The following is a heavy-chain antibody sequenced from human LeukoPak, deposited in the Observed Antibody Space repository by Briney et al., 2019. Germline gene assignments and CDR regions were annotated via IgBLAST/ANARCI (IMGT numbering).Heavy chain of an antibody. V-gene: IGHV4-31*03. D-gene: IGHD3-3*01. CDR2: IYYSGST. Sequence: SQTLSLTCTVSGGSISSGGYYWSWIRQHPGKGLEWIGYIYYSGSTYYNPSLKSRVTISVDTSKNQFSLKLSSVTAADTAVYYCARVRNPNDFWSGYPYFDYWGQGTLVTVSS. CDR1: GGSISSGGYY. J-gene: IGHJ4*02. CDR3: ARVRNPNDFWSGYPYFDY.